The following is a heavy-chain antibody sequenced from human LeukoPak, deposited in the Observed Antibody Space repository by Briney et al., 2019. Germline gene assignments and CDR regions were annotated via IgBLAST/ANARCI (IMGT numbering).Heavy chain of an antibody. D-gene: IGHD4-17*01. Sequence: SETLSLTCTVSGGSISSVDYYWSWIRQPPGKGREWIGYIYYSGSTYYNPSLKSRVTIPVDTSKNQVSLKLSSVTAADTAVYYCARVEWVTTSPNWCHPWGQGTLVSVSS. V-gene: IGHV4-30-4*08. CDR2: IYYSGST. J-gene: IGHJ5*02. CDR3: ARVEWVTTSPNWCHP. CDR1: GGSISSVDYY.